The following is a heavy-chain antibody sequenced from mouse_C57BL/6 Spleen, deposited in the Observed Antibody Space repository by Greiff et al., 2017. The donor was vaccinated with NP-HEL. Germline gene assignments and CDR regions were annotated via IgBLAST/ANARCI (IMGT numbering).Heavy chain of an antibody. CDR1: GYTFTDYY. CDR2: INPNNGGT. Sequence: EVQLQQSGPELVKPGASVKISCKASGYTFTDYYMNWVKQSHGKSLEWIGDINPNNGGTSYNQKFKGKATLTVDKSSSTAYMELRSLTSEDSAVYYCARGPYAMDYWGQGTSVTVSS. J-gene: IGHJ4*01. V-gene: IGHV1-26*01. CDR3: ARGPYAMDY.